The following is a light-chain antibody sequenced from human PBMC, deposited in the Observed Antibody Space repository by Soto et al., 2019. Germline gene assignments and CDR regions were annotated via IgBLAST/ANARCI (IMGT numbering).Light chain of an antibody. CDR1: QSVSSNY. Sequence: EIVLTQSPDTLSLSPGERASLSCRVSQSVSSNYLAWYQQTPGQAPRLLIYGVSTRATGIPERFRGSGSGTDFTLTITRLEPEDFAVYWCQQYDASPIFGGGTKVEIK. CDR2: GVS. CDR3: QQYDASPI. J-gene: IGKJ4*01. V-gene: IGKV3-20*01.